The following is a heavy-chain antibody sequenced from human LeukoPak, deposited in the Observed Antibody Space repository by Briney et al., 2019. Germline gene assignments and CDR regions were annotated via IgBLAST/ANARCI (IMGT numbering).Heavy chain of an antibody. CDR2: INPNSGVT. Sequence: ASVKVSCKPSGYTFTDYYIHWVRQAPGQGLEWMGWINPNSGVTKYAQQFQGRVTMTRDTSISTAYMELSRLRSDDTAVYYCARSSNYDILTGYYYYWGQGTLVTVSS. CDR3: ARSSNYDILTGYYYY. J-gene: IGHJ4*02. D-gene: IGHD3-9*01. CDR1: GYTFTDYY. V-gene: IGHV1-2*02.